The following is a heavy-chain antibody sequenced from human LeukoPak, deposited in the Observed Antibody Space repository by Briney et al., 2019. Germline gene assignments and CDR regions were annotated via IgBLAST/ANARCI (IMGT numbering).Heavy chain of an antibody. D-gene: IGHD2-2*01. V-gene: IGHV3-21*01. Sequence: GGSLRLSCAASGFTFSSYSMNWVRQTPGKGLEGVSSISSSSYIYYADSVKGRFTISRDNAKNSLYLQMNSLRAEDTAMYYCARDRGYCSSTSCYVALDYWGQGTLVTVSS. CDR3: ARDRGYCSSTSCYVALDY. J-gene: IGHJ4*02. CDR2: ISSSSYI. CDR1: GFTFSSYS.